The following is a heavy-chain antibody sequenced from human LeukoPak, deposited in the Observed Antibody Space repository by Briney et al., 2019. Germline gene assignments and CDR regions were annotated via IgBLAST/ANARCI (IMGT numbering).Heavy chain of an antibody. CDR2: IWYDGSNE. J-gene: IGHJ3*02. D-gene: IGHD3-22*01. CDR1: GFTFSSYD. CDR3: ARDRAQARYYDSSGYYLGDAFDI. Sequence: GGSLRLSCAASGFTFSSYDIHWVRQAPGKGLEWVAVIWYDGSNEYYADSVKGRFTISRDNSKNTLYLQMNSLRAEDTAVYYCARDRAQARYYDSSGYYLGDAFDIWGQGTMVTVSS. V-gene: IGHV3-33*01.